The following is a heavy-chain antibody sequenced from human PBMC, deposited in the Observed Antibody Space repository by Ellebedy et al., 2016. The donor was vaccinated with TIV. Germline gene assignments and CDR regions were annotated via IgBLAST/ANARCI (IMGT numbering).Heavy chain of an antibody. V-gene: IGHV1-46*01. CDR3: AREFGAGTTIGY. CDR1: GYTFTSYY. D-gene: IGHD1-1*01. Sequence: ASVKVSXXASGYTFTSYYMHWVRQAPGQGLEWMGIINPSGGSTSYAQKFQGRVTMTRDTSTSTVYMELSSLRSEDTAVYYCAREFGAGTTIGYWGQGTLVTVSS. CDR2: INPSGGST. J-gene: IGHJ4*02.